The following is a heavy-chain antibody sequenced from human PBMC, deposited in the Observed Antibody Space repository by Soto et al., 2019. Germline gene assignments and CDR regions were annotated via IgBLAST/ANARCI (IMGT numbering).Heavy chain of an antibody. J-gene: IGHJ4*02. Sequence: QLQLQESGSGLVKPSQTLSLTCAVSGGSISSGGYSWSWIRQPPGKGLEWIGYSYHSGSTYYNPSLRSRVTISVDRSKNQFSLKLSSVTAADTAVYYCVRGAPVVNDYWGQGTLVTVSS. CDR3: VRGAPVVNDY. CDR1: GGSISSGGYS. CDR2: SYHSGST. D-gene: IGHD3-22*01. V-gene: IGHV4-30-2*01.